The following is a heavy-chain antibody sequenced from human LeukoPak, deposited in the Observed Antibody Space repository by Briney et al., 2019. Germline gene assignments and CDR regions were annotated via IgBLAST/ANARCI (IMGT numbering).Heavy chain of an antibody. CDR1: GFTFSSYG. V-gene: IGHV3-30*02. Sequence: GGSLRLSCAASGFTFSSYGVHWVRQAPGKGLEWVAFIRYDGSNKYYADSVKGRFTISRDSSKNTLYLQMNSLRAEDTAVYYCAKDPDYYGSGSGDYWGQGTLVTVSS. CDR3: AKDPDYYGSGSGDY. J-gene: IGHJ4*02. CDR2: IRYDGSNK. D-gene: IGHD3-10*01.